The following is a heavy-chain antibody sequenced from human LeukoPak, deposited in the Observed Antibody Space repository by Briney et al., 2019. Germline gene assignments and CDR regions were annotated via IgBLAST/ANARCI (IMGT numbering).Heavy chain of an antibody. CDR3: AGIAAAGDAFDI. CDR1: GFTFSSYS. J-gene: IGHJ3*02. D-gene: IGHD6-13*01. CDR2: ISSSSSYI. V-gene: IGHV3-21*01. Sequence: GGSLRLSCAASGFTFSSYSMNWVRQAPGKGLEWVSPISSSSSYIYYADSVKSRFTISRDNAKNSLYLQMNSLRAEDTAVYYCAGIAAAGDAFDIWGQGTMVTVSS.